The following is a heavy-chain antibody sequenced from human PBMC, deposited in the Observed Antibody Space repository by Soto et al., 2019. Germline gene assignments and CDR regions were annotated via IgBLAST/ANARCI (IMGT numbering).Heavy chain of an antibody. J-gene: IGHJ4*02. Sequence: ASVKVSCKVSGYTLTELSMHWVRQAPGKGLEWMGGFDPEDGETIYAQKFQDRVTMTEDTSTDTAYMELSSLRSEDTAVYYCATAPKGREVTGTDYWGQGTLVTVSS. V-gene: IGHV1-24*01. CDR1: GYTLTELS. CDR2: FDPEDGET. CDR3: ATAPKGREVTGTDY. D-gene: IGHD1-20*01.